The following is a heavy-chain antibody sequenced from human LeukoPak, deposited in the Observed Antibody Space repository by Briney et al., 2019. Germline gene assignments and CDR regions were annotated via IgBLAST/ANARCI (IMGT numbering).Heavy chain of an antibody. CDR2: INHSGST. D-gene: IGHD2-8*01. Sequence: SETLSLTCAVYGGSFSGYYWSWIRQPPGKGLEWIGEINHSGSTNYNPSLKSRVTISVDTSKNQFSLKLSSVTAADTAVYYCARRHRVLMVCAMGFDYWGQGTLVTVSS. CDR3: ARRHRVLMVCAMGFDY. V-gene: IGHV4-34*01. J-gene: IGHJ4*02. CDR1: GGSFSGYY.